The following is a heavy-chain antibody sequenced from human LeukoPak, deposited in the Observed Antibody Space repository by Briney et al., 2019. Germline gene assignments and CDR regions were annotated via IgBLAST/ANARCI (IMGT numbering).Heavy chain of an antibody. Sequence: GGSLRLSCAASGFTFSRYSMHWARQAPGKGLEWVSSISSSSSYIYYADSVKGRFTIFRDNAKNSLYLQMNSLRGEDTAVYYCARDYGPNYFDYWGQGTLVTVSS. V-gene: IGHV3-21*01. CDR1: GFTFSRYS. CDR3: ARDYGPNYFDY. CDR2: ISSSSSYI. D-gene: IGHD3-16*01. J-gene: IGHJ4*02.